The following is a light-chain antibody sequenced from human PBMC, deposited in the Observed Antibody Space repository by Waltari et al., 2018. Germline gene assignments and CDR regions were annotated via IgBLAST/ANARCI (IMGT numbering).Light chain of an antibody. CDR2: DAT. CDR3: HQGTTWPRT. Sequence: EIVLTQSPVTLSLSPGQRATLPCRASQSVDNFLAWYHQKAGQAPRLLIYDATKRAPGIPARFSGGGSGTDFTLTISSLEPEDVGLYYCHQGTTWPRTFGQGTKLEI. CDR1: QSVDNF. J-gene: IGKJ2*01. V-gene: IGKV3-11*01.